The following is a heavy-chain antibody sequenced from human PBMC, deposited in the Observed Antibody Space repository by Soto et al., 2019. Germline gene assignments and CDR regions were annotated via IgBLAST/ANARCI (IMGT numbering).Heavy chain of an antibody. CDR2: INAGNGNT. D-gene: IGHD4-17*01. CDR3: ARDPPTSDLRRYSYYFGMDV. CDR1: GYTFTSYA. J-gene: IGHJ6*02. V-gene: IGHV1-3*01. Sequence: QVQLVQSGAEVKKPGASVKVSCKASGYTFTSYAMHWVRQAPGQRLEWMGWINAGNGNTKYSQKFQGRVTITRDTSASTAYMELSSLRSEDTAVYYCARDPPTSDLRRYSYYFGMDVWGQGTTVTVSS.